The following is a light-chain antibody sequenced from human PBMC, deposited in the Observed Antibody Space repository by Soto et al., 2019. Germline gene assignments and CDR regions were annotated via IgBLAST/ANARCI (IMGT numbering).Light chain of an antibody. CDR1: SGHSSYI. V-gene: IGLV4-60*02. CDR3: ETWDSNTRV. J-gene: IGLJ3*02. CDR2: LEGSGSY. Sequence: QPVLTQSSSASASLGSSVKLTCTLSSGHSSYIIEWHQQQPGKAPRYLMKLEGSGSYNKGSGVPDGLSGSSSGADRYLTISNLQFEDEDDYYCETWDSNTRVFGEGTELTVL.